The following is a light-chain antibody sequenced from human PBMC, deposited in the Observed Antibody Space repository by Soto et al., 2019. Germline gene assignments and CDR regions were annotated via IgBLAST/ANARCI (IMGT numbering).Light chain of an antibody. V-gene: IGKV3-20*01. CDR3: QQYGSSPP. J-gene: IGKJ3*01. CDR1: QSVSSSY. CDR2: GAS. Sequence: EIVLTQSPGTLSLSPGERATLSCRASQSVSSSYLAWYQQKPGQAPRLLIYGASSRATGIPDRFSGSGSGTDFTLIISRLEPEDFAVYYCQQYGSSPPFGPGTKVGIK.